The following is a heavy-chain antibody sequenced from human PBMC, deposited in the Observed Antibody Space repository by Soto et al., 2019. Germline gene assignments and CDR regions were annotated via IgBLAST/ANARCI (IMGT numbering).Heavy chain of an antibody. D-gene: IGHD3-22*01. Sequence: TLSLTCTVSGGFISSGGYYWSWIRQHPGKGLEWIGYIYYSGSTYYNPSLKSRVTISVDTSKNQFSLKLSSVTAADTAVYYWARERSSDTRDPIGNWGQRTLVSVSS. J-gene: IGHJ4*02. V-gene: IGHV4-31*03. CDR2: IYYSGST. CDR3: ARERSSDTRDPIGN. CDR1: GGFISSGGYY.